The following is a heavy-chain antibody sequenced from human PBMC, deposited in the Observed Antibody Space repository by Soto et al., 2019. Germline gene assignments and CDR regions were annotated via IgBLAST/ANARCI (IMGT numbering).Heavy chain of an antibody. CDR1: GFTFSDHG. Sequence: GGSLRLSCVGSGFTFSDHGMSWVRQAPGKGLEWVSAISGSVGSTFYADSVKGRFTISRDNAKNSLYLQMNSLRAEDTAVYYCARAPVTTDYGMDVWGQGTTVTVSS. CDR3: ARAPVTTDYGMDV. J-gene: IGHJ6*02. CDR2: ISGSVGST. V-gene: IGHV3-23*01. D-gene: IGHD1-1*01.